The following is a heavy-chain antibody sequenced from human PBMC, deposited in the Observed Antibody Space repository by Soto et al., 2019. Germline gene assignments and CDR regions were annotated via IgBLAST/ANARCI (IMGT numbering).Heavy chain of an antibody. CDR3: ARGYCSGGICYTGFDY. CDR2: IYHSGST. J-gene: IGHJ4*02. CDR1: GGSISSGNW. Sequence: QVQLQESGPGLVKPSGTLSLTCAVSGGSISSGNWWTWVRQPPGQGLEWIGEIYHSGSTNYNRSLKSRVTLSVDKSKNQFSLNLSSVTAADTAVYYCARGYCSGGICYTGFDYWGQGTLVTVSS. D-gene: IGHD2-15*01. V-gene: IGHV4-4*02.